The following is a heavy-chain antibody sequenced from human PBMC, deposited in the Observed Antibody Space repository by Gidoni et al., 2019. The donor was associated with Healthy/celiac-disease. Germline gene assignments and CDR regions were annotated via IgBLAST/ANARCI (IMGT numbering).Heavy chain of an antibody. D-gene: IGHD4-17*01. CDR2: ISSSSSYI. V-gene: IGHV3-21*01. Sequence: EMQLVESGGGMVKPGGSLRLSCAASGFTFSSYSMNWVRQAPGKGLEWVSSISSSSSYIYYADSVKGRFTISRDNAKNSLYLQMNSLRAEDTAVYYCARGLPDYGDYGSDYWSQGTLVTVSS. CDR1: GFTFSSYS. J-gene: IGHJ4*02. CDR3: ARGLPDYGDYGSDY.